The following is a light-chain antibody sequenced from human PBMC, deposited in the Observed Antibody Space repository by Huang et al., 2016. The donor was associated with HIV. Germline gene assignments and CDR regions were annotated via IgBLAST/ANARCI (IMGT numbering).Light chain of an antibody. CDR3: QQYYSTPQN. V-gene: IGKV4-1*01. J-gene: IGKJ4*01. CDR2: WAY. CDR1: QSVLYSTNNKNY. Sequence: DIVMTQSPDSLAVSLGERATINCKSSQSVLYSTNNKNYLTWYQQKPGRPPKVLIYWAYIRESGVPDRVSGGGSGTDFTLTSSSLQAEDVAVYYCQQYYSTPQNFGGGTKVEIK.